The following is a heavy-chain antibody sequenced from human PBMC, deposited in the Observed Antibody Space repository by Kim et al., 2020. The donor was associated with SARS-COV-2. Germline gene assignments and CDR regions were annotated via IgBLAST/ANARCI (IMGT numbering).Heavy chain of an antibody. V-gene: IGHV1-46*01. J-gene: IGHJ4*02. CDR3: ARVGGGGTHAINY. D-gene: IGHD2-15*01. Sequence: YAQIFQGRVTMTTDPSTSTVYMELSSLRSEDTAVYYCARVGGGGTHAINYWGQGTLVTVSS.